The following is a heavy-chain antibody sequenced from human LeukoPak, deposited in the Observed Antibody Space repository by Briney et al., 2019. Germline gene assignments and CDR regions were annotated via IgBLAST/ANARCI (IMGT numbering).Heavy chain of an antibody. CDR2: IIPIFGTA. D-gene: IGHD2-2*01. CDR1: GGTFSSYA. J-gene: IGHJ4*02. CDR3: ARGGCSSTSCPIDY. V-gene: IGHV1-69*13. Sequence: SVKASCKASGGTFSSYAISWVRQAPGQGLEWMGGIIPIFGTANYAQKFQGRVTITADESTSTAYMELSSLRSEDTAVYYCARGGCSSTSCPIDYWGQGTLVTVSS.